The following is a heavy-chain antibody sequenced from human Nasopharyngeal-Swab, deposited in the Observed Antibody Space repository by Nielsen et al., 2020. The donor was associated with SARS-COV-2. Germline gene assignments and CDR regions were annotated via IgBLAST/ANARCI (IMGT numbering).Heavy chain of an antibody. V-gene: IGHV3-53*01. D-gene: IGHD3-10*01. Sequence: VRQAPGKGLEWVSVIYRGGGSYYADSVKGRFTISRDNFKNMLYLQMNSLRAEDTAMYYCTREDRYASGSFDHWGQGTLVTVSS. CDR3: TREDRYASGSFDH. J-gene: IGHJ4*02. CDR2: IYRGGGS.